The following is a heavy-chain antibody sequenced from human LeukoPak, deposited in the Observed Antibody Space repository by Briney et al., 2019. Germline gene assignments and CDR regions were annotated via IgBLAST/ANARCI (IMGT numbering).Heavy chain of an antibody. J-gene: IGHJ4*02. Sequence: GRSLRLSCEATGFRFSYYGMHWVRQAPGKGLEWVAVIWYDGSNKYYADSVKGRFTISRDNSKNMLYLQMNSLRAEDTAVYYCARDPHSYYSYFDYWGQGTLVTVSS. CDR3: ARDPHSYYSYFDY. D-gene: IGHD3-22*01. CDR1: GFRFSYYG. V-gene: IGHV3-33*08. CDR2: IWYDGSNK.